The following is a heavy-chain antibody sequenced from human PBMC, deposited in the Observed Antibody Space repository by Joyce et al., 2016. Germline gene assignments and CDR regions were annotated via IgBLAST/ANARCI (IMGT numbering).Heavy chain of an antibody. CDR3: AREGAYNGCDLDH. CDR1: GYIFTRNV. J-gene: IGHJ4*02. V-gene: IGHV1-3*01. CDR2: INGYSGIT. Sequence: QVHLVQSGAEVKKPGACVKGSCTASGYIFTRNVIPWVRQAPGQGLEWMGWINGYSGITKYSLKPQDRVTFTRDTSATVVYMELNSLTFEDTAVYYCAREGAYNGCDLDHWGQGTLVTGSS. D-gene: IGHD5-12*01.